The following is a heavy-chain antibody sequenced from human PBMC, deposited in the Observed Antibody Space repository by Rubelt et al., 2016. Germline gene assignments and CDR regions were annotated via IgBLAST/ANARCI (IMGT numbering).Heavy chain of an antibody. CDR2: IYYSGST. V-gene: IGHV4-39*02. CDR3: ARDIAAAGLRFDP. Sequence: QLQLQESGPGLVKPSETLSLTCTVSGGSISSSSYYWGWIRQPPGKGLEWIGSIYYSGSTYYNPSLKSRVTISVDTSKNQFSLKLSSVTAADTAVYYCARDIAAAGLRFDPWGQGTLVTVSS. D-gene: IGHD6-13*01. J-gene: IGHJ5*02. CDR1: GGSISSSSYY.